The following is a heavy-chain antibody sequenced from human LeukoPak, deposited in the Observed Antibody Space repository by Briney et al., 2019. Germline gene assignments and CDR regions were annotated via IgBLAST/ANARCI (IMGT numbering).Heavy chain of an antibody. CDR1: GYTFTGYY. CDR2: INPNSGGT. CDR3: ASTKGTGKTRGHWFDP. V-gene: IGHV1-2*02. D-gene: IGHD1-1*01. Sequence: GASVKVSCKASGYTFTGYYMHWVRQAPGQGLEWMGWINPNSGGTNYAQKFQGRVTMTRDTSISTAYMELSRLRSDDTAVYYCASTKGTGKTRGHWFDPWGQGTLVTVSS. J-gene: IGHJ5*02.